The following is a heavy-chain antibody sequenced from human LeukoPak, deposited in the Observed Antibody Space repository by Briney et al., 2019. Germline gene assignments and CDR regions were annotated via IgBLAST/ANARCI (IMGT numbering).Heavy chain of an antibody. CDR2: IDPDGSEK. D-gene: IGHD3-10*01. V-gene: IGHV3-7*01. J-gene: IGHJ4*02. Sequence: GESLKISCAASGFTFNSYWMSWVRQAPGKGLEWVANIDPDGSEKQYGDSVKGRFTTSRGNAKNSLYLQMNSLRAEDTAIYYCARIYYFGDNNWRYFDNWGQGTLVTVSS. CDR3: ARIYYFGDNNWRYFDN. CDR1: GFTFNSYW.